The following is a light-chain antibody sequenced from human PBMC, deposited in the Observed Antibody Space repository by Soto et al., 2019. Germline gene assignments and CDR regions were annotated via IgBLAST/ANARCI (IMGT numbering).Light chain of an antibody. Sequence: ETVMTQSPATLSVSPGERVTLSCRASQSVSSNLAWYQQKPGQAPRLLIYGASTRATGIPARFSGSGSGTEFTLTISSLLYEDLAVYYCQHYNNWPPMYTFGQGTKLDIK. CDR2: GAS. V-gene: IGKV3-15*01. J-gene: IGKJ2*01. CDR3: QHYNNWPPMYT. CDR1: QSVSSN.